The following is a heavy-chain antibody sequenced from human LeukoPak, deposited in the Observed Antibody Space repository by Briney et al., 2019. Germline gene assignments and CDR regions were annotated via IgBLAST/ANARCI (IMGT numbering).Heavy chain of an antibody. D-gene: IGHD3-10*01. V-gene: IGHV3-23*01. Sequence: QSGGSLRLSCAVSGFAFGSEAMSWVRQSPARGLEWVASISPGGGTTYYADSVKGRFTISRDNSKNTLYLQMNSLRAEDTAVYYCAKSRYGSTLDYWGQGTLVTVSS. CDR3: AKSRYGSTLDY. CDR1: GFAFGSEA. CDR2: ISPGGGTT. J-gene: IGHJ4*02.